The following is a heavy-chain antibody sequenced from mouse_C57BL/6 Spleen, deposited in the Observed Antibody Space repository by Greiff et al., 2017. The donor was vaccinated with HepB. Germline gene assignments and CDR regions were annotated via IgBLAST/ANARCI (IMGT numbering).Heavy chain of an antibody. D-gene: IGHD2-5*01. J-gene: IGHJ3*01. CDR2: INPNNGGT. V-gene: IGHV1-22*01. Sequence: VQLQQSGPELVKPGASVKMSCKASGYTFTDYNMHWVKQSHGKSLEWIGYINPNNGGTSYNQKFKGKATLTVNKSSSTAYMELRSLTSEESAVYYCASSYYSTAWFAYWGQGTLVTVSA. CDR1: GYTFTDYN. CDR3: ASSYYSTAWFAY.